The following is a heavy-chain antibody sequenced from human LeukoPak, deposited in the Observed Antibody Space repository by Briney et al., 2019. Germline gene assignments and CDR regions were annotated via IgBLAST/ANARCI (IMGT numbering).Heavy chain of an antibody. D-gene: IGHD3-10*01. Sequence: TSETLSLTCAVYGGSFSGYYWSWIRQPPGKGLEWIGEINHSGSTNYNPSLKSRVTISVDTSKNQFSLKLASVTAADTAVYYCAKILPTGRWFDPWGQGTLVTVSS. CDR1: GGSFSGYY. J-gene: IGHJ5*02. CDR3: AKILPTGRWFDP. V-gene: IGHV4-34*01. CDR2: INHSGST.